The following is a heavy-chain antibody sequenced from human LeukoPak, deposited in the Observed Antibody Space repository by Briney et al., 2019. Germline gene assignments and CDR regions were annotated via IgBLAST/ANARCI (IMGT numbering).Heavy chain of an antibody. CDR2: IRGSGGTT. Sequence: PGGYLRLSCAASGFTFSSHTMSWVRRAPGQGLEWVSSIRGSGGTTYYADSVQGRSTISRDNSKNTLYLQMNSLRAEDTAIYYCANDLPGRTWFDTWGQGTLVTVSS. CDR1: GFTFSSHT. V-gene: IGHV3-23*01. J-gene: IGHJ5*02. CDR3: ANDLPGRTWFDT. D-gene: IGHD3/OR15-3a*01.